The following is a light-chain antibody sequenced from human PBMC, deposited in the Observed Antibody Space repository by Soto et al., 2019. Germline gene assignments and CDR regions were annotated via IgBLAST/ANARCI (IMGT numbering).Light chain of an antibody. CDR1: SSNIGAGYD. CDR3: QSYDTSRSGWV. Sequence: QSVLAQPPSVSGAPGQRVTISCTGSSSNIGAGYDVHWYRQLPGTAPKILIYGNTNRPSGVPDRFSGSKSGTSASLAITGLQAEDEADYYCQSYDTSRSGWVVGGGTKLTVL. CDR2: GNT. J-gene: IGLJ2*01. V-gene: IGLV1-40*01.